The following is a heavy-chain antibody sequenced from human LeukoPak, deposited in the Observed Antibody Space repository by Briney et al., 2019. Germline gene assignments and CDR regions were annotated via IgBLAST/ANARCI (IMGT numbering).Heavy chain of an antibody. Sequence: MSSETLSLTCTVSGGSISSYYWSWIRQPPGKGLEWIGYIYYSGSTNYNPSLKSRVTISVKTSKNQFSLKLRSVTAADTAVYYCARVTGYTIEDYFDYWGQGTLVTVSS. CDR1: GGSISSYY. CDR2: IYYSGST. D-gene: IGHD3-9*01. J-gene: IGHJ4*02. CDR3: ARVTGYTIEDYFDY. V-gene: IGHV4-59*01.